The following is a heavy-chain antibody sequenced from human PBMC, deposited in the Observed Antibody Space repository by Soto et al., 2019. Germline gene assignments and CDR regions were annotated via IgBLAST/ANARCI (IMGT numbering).Heavy chain of an antibody. D-gene: IGHD2-21*01. CDR1: GGSISKSNYF. CDR2: ILYTGTT. J-gene: IGHJ4*02. V-gene: IGHV4-39*01. Sequence: QLQLHESGPGLVKSSETLSLTCTVSGGSISKSNYFWGWIRQAPGKGLEWIASILYTGTTSYNSSLKSRVAISVDTSKNQFSLKLNSVTAADTAVYYCARLGWGNGDSDYWGQGTLVTVSS. CDR3: ARLGWGNGDSDY.